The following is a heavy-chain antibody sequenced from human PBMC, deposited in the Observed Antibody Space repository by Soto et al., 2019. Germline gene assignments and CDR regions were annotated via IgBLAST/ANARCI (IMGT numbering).Heavy chain of an antibody. Sequence: QVKLVESGGGVVQPGRSLRLSCAASGFTFSNYGIHWVRQAPGRGLEWVAIIWYDGSNKYDADSVKGRFTISRDNSKNTLYLQMNSLRGEDTAVYYCARGSSRELEYWGQGTLVTVSS. CDR2: IWYDGSNK. V-gene: IGHV3-33*01. J-gene: IGHJ4*02. CDR3: ARGSSRELEY. D-gene: IGHD1-1*01. CDR1: GFTFSNYG.